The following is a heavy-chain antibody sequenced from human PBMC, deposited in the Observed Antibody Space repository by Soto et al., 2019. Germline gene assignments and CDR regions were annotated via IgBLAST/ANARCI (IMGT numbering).Heavy chain of an antibody. CDR3: ARQAAAPGIDLWFDP. V-gene: IGHV4-39*01. D-gene: IGHD6-13*01. Sequence: SETLSLTCTVSVGSISSYFWAWFLQLPGKELEWIANIFYAGNTYYNPSLKSRVTVSVDTSKNQFSLKLDSVTAADTAVYYCARQAAAPGIDLWFDPWGQGTLVTVSS. CDR1: VGSISSYF. J-gene: IGHJ5*02. CDR2: IFYAGNT.